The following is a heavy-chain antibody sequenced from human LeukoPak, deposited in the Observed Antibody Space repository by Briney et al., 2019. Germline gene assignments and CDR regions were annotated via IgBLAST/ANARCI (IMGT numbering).Heavy chain of an antibody. Sequence: GGSLRLSCAASGFTFSDYYMSWIRQAPGKGLEWVSYISSSGSAIYYADSVKGRFTISRDNSKNTLYLQMNSLRAEDTAVYYCAKDTHCSGGSCYENYWGQGTLVTVSS. CDR3: AKDTHCSGGSCYENY. CDR2: ISSSGSAI. V-gene: IGHV3-11*01. J-gene: IGHJ4*02. D-gene: IGHD2-15*01. CDR1: GFTFSDYY.